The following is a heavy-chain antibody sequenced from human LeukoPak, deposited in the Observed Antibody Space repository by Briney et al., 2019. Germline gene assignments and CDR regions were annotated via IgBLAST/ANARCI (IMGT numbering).Heavy chain of an antibody. CDR2: IYSGGST. D-gene: IGHD3-22*01. CDR3: ARRTYDSSGYYYLDY. V-gene: IGHV3-53*04. Sequence: PGGSLRLSCAASGFTVSSNYMSWVRQAPGKGLEWVSVIYSGGSTYYADSEKGRFTISRHNSKNTLYLQMNSLRAEDTAVYYCARRTYDSSGYYYLDYWGQGTLVTVSS. CDR1: GFTVSSNY. J-gene: IGHJ4*02.